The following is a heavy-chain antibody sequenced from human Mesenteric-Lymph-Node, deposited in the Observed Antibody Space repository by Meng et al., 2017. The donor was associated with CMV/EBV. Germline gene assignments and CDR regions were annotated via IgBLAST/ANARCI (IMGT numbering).Heavy chain of an antibody. V-gene: IGHV4-34*01. CDR3: ARHQRWLKSEGGFNY. CDR1: GGSFSDYY. Sequence: RLLKTPETLYLTSAVQGGSFSDYYWSWIRQPPGKGLEWIGEITHSVSTNYNPSLKSRVTISVDTSKNQFSLKLSSVTAADTAVYYCARHQRWLKSEGGFNYWGQGTLVTVSS. J-gene: IGHJ4*02. D-gene: IGHD4-23*01. CDR2: ITHSVST.